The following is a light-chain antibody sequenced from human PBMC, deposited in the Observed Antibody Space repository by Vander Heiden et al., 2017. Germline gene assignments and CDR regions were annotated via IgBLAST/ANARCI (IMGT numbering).Light chain of an antibody. CDR1: SSEVGGYNY. V-gene: IGLV2-14*01. CDR2: DVS. J-gene: IGLJ1*01. CDR3: SSYTSSSTLV. Sequence: QSALNQPASVSGSPGQSITISCTGTSSEVGGYNYVSWYQQHPGKAPKLMIYDVSNRPSGVSNRFSGSKSGNTASLTISGLQAEDEADYYCSSYTSSSTLVFGTGTKVTVL.